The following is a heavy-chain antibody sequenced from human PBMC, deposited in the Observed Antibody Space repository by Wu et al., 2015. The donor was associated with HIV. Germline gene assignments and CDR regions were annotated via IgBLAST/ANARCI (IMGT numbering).Heavy chain of an antibody. J-gene: IGHJ4*02. D-gene: IGHD6-13*01. V-gene: IGHV1-24*01. CDR2: FDPEDGET. Sequence: QVQLGTGLGAEVKKPGASVKVSCKVSGYTLTELSMHWVRQAPGKGLEWMGGFDPEDGETIYAQKFQGRVTMTEDTSTDTAYMELSSLRSEDTAVYYCATHLGTYSSSWLVGNYWGQGTLVTVSS. CDR1: GYTLTELS. CDR3: ATHLGTYSSSWLVGNY.